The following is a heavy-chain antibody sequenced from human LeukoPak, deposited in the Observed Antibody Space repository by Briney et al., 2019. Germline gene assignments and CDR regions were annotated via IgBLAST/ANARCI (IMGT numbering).Heavy chain of an antibody. CDR2: IYSNGST. V-gene: IGHV4-30-4*01. CDR3: AKTGWRGGGTFNEFDP. CDR1: GGSISIGDYK. Sequence: SETLSLTCTLSGGSISIGDYKWSWIRQSPGKGLEWIGYIYSNGSTFSNPSLKSRLTISIYASRNQFSLKLSSVTAADTAVYYCAKTGWRGGGTFNEFDPWGQGTLVTVSS. J-gene: IGHJ5*02. D-gene: IGHD5-24*01.